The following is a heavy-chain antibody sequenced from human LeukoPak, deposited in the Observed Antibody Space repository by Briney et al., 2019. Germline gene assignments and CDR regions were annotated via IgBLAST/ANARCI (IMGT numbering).Heavy chain of an antibody. V-gene: IGHV3-23*01. CDR3: AKKSGDIVATIRKHFDY. CDR2: IRVNGGSP. Sequence: GGSLRLSCAASGFTFSRYCMTWVRQAPGKGLEWVAAIRVNGGSPYHAVSVTGRYTLSRINTKNTLYVQTNSVRAERTGIYYCAKKSGDIVATIRKHFDYWGRGTLVTVSS. D-gene: IGHD5-12*01. J-gene: IGHJ4*02. CDR1: GFTFSRYC.